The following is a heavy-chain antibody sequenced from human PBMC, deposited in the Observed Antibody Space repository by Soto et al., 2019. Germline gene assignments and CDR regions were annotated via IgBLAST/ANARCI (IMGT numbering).Heavy chain of an antibody. CDR1: GHSFTSYW. J-gene: IGHJ6*02. CDR3: ARTSMQSRGYSYGHGGMDV. Sequence: GESLKISCKGSGHSFTSYWIDWVRQMPGKGLEWMGRIDPSDSYTNYSPSFQGHVTISTDKSISTAYLQWSSLKASDTAMYYCARTSMQSRGYSYGHGGMDVWGQGTTVTVSS. V-gene: IGHV5-10-1*01. CDR2: IDPSDSYT. D-gene: IGHD5-18*01.